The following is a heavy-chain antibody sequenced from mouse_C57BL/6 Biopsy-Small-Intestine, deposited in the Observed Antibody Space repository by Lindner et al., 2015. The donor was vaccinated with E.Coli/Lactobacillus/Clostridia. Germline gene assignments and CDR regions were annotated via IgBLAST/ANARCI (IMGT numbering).Heavy chain of an antibody. CDR3: ARSPY. J-gene: IGHJ3*01. CDR1: GYSFSGHF. Sequence: VQLQESGPELVKPGDSVKISCKASGYSFSGHFMNWVMQSHGKSLEWIGRINPYNGDTFYNQKFKGKATLTVDESSSTAHMEVRSLTSEDSAVYYCARSPYWGQGTLVTVSA. V-gene: IGHV1-20*01. CDR2: INPYNGDT.